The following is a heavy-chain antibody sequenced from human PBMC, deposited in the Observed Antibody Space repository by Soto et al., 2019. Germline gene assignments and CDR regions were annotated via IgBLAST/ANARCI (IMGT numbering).Heavy chain of an antibody. V-gene: IGHV1-18*01. CDR1: GYTFTSYG. CDR2: ISVYNGNT. J-gene: IGHJ4*02. CDR3: AREGDFWSGYKSYYFDY. D-gene: IGHD3-3*01. Sequence: QVQLVQSGAEVKKSGASVKVSCKASGYTFTSYGISWVRQAPGQGLEWMGWISVYNGNTNYAQKLQGRVTMTTDTSTCTAYMELRSLRSDDTAVYYCAREGDFWSGYKSYYFDYWGQGTLVTVSS.